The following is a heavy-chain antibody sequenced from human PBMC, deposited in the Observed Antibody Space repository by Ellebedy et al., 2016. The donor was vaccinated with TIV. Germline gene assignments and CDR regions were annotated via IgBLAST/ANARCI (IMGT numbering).Heavy chain of an antibody. D-gene: IGHD1-1*01. Sequence: SETLSLXXAVSGASVSTEFYSWSWIRQSPGRGLEWLGYIYYNGDTHYNPPLNGRVTMSLDTSNNHFSLKLKSMTAADTAVYYCTRNGRTGADPFDMWGQGTMVTVFS. CDR3: TRNGRTGADPFDM. CDR1: GASVSTEFYS. J-gene: IGHJ3*02. CDR2: IYYNGDT. V-gene: IGHV4-30-2*06.